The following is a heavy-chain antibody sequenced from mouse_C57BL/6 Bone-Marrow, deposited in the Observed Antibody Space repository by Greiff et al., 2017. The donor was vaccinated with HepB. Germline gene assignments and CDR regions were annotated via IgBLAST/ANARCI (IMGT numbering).Heavy chain of an antibody. D-gene: IGHD1-1*01. Sequence: QVQLQQPGAELVRPGTSVKLSCKASGYTFTSYWMHWVKQRPGQGLEWIGVIDPSDSYTNYNQKFKGKATLTVDTSSSTAYMQLSSLTSEDSAVYYCARKEVTTGYFDVWGTGTTVTVSS. V-gene: IGHV1-59*01. CDR1: GYTFTSYW. J-gene: IGHJ1*03. CDR2: IDPSDSYT. CDR3: ARKEVTTGYFDV.